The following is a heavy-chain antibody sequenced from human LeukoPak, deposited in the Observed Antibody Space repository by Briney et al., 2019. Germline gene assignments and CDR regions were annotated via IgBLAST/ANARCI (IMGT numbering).Heavy chain of an antibody. CDR2: ISAYNGNT. V-gene: IGHV1-18*01. D-gene: IGHD3-10*01. Sequence: ASVMVSCKASGYTFTSYGISWVRQAPGQGLEWMGWISAYNGNTNYAQKLQGRVTMTTDTSTSTAYMELRSLRSDDTAVYYCARKNYYGSGSYTYYYYGMDVWGQGTTVTVSS. J-gene: IGHJ6*02. CDR1: GYTFTSYG. CDR3: ARKNYYGSGSYTYYYYGMDV.